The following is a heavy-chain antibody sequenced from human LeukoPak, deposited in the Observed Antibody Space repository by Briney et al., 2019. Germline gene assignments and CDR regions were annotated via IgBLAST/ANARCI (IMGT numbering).Heavy chain of an antibody. V-gene: IGHV1-24*01. CDR1: GYTLTELS. CDR3: ATFVVVTAIGWFDP. CDR2: FDPEDCET. J-gene: IGHJ5*02. Sequence: ASVKVSCKVSGYTLTELSMHWVRQAPGKGLEWMGGFDPEDCETIYAQKFQGRVTMTEDTSTDTAYMELSSLRSEDTAVYYCATFVVVTAIGWFDPWGQGTLVTVSS. D-gene: IGHD2-21*02.